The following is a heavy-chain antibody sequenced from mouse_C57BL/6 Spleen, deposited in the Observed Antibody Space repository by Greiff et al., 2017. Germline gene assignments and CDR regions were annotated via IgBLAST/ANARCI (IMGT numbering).Heavy chain of an antibody. CDR3: TRGAYYYGSSYAYFDY. CDR2: IDPETGGT. Sequence: QVQLKESGAELVRPGASVTLSCKASGYTFTDYEMHWVKQTPVHGLEWIGAIDPETGGTAYNQKFKGKAILTADKSSSTAYMELRSLTSEDSAVYYCTRGAYYYGSSYAYFDYWGQGTTLTVSS. J-gene: IGHJ2*01. V-gene: IGHV1-15*01. CDR1: GYTFTDYE. D-gene: IGHD1-1*01.